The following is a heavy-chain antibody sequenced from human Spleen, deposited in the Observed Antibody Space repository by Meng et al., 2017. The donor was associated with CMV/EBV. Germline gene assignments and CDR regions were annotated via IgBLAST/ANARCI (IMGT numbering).Heavy chain of an antibody. J-gene: IGHJ5*02. Sequence: ASVKVSCKASGYTFDNFGISWVRQAPGQGLEWMGWINPNSGGTNYAQKFQGRVTMTRDTSISTAYMELSRLRSDDTAVYYCARDLRDPDNWFDPWGQGTLVTVSS. CDR1: GYTFDNFG. CDR3: ARDLRDPDNWFDP. V-gene: IGHV1-2*02. CDR2: INPNSGGT.